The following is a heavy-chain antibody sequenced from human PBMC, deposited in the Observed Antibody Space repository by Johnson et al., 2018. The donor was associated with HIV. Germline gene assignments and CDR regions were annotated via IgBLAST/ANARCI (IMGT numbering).Heavy chain of an antibody. CDR3: ARGFVRITMILVADAFDI. J-gene: IGHJ3*02. D-gene: IGHD3-22*01. V-gene: IGHV3-53*01. CDR1: GFTVSSNY. Sequence: VQLVEPGGGLIQPGGSLRLSCAASGFTVSSNYMSWVRQAPGKGLEWVSGITDRSDTTYYADSVRGRFTISRDNANSSLYLQMNSLRAEETALYYCARGFVRITMILVADAFDIWGQGTMVTVSS. CDR2: TDRSDTT.